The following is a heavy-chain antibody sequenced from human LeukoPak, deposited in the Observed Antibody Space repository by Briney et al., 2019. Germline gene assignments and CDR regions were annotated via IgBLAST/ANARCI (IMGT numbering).Heavy chain of an antibody. CDR3: ARGRGLGYCSSTSCYPSPSWFDP. J-gene: IGHJ5*02. D-gene: IGHD2-2*01. V-gene: IGHV1-69*04. Sequence: ASAKVSCKASGGTFSSYAISWVRQAPGQGLEWMGRIIPILGIANYAQKFQGRVTITADKSTSTAYMELSSLRSEDTAVYYCARGRGLGYCSSTSCYPSPSWFDPWGQGTLVTVSS. CDR1: GGTFSSYA. CDR2: IIPILGIA.